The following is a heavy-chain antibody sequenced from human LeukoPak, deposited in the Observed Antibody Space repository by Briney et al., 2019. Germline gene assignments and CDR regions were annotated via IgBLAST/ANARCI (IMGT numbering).Heavy chain of an antibody. J-gene: IGHJ4*02. V-gene: IGHV1-2*02. CDR3: ARDFNGYSSSYFDY. D-gene: IGHD6-6*01. CDR1: GYTFTGYY. Sequence: ASVKVSCKASGYTFTGYYMHWVRQAPGQGLERMGWVNPNSGGTNYAQKFQGRVTMTRDTSISTAYMELSRLRSDDTAVYYCARDFNGYSSSYFDYWGQGTLVTVSS. CDR2: VNPNSGGT.